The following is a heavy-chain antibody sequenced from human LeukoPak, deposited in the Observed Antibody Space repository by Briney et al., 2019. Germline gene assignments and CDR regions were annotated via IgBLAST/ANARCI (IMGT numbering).Heavy chain of an antibody. V-gene: IGHV5-51*01. CDR1: GYSFTNYW. CDR2: IYPSDSDI. Sequence: GESLKISCKASGYSFTNYWIGWVRQMPGKGLEWMGIIYPSDSDIRYSPSFQGQVTISADKSINTAYLQWSSLKASDTAIYYCARAGTSNYRFFGSWGQGTLVTVSS. CDR3: ARAGTSNYRFFGS. D-gene: IGHD4-11*01. J-gene: IGHJ4*02.